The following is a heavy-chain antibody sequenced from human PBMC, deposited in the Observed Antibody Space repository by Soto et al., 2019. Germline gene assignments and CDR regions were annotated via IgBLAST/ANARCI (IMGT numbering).Heavy chain of an antibody. CDR3: ARDGGRHYYDSRGCIVY. Sequence: QVQLVQSGAEVKKPGASVKVSCKASGYTFIDYYIHWVRQAPGQGLEWMGWINPSNGGTKFAQKFQGRVTMTRDTSIGTAYMELITLQSDDPAVYYCARDGGRHYYDSRGCIVYWGQGALVTVSS. J-gene: IGHJ4*02. CDR1: GYTFIDYY. D-gene: IGHD3-22*01. CDR2: INPSNGGT. V-gene: IGHV1-2*02.